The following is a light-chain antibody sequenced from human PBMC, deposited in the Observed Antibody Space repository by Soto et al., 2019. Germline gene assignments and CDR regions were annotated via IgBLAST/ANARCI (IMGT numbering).Light chain of an antibody. CDR2: GAS. J-gene: IGKJ5*01. Sequence: EILVTQSPATLSVSPGERATLSCRASQSVSNNLAWYQQKPGQAPRLLMYGASTRATGIPARFSGSGSGTEFTLTITSLQPEDFAVYYCQQYNYLITFGQGTRLEIK. CDR1: QSVSNN. CDR3: QQYNYLIT. V-gene: IGKV3-15*01.